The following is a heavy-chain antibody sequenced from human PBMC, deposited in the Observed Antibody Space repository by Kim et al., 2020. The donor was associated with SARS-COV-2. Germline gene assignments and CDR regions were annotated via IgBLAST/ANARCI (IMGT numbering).Heavy chain of an antibody. CDR2: DESHN. Sequence: DESHNDNADSVKGRFTSTRDNSKTTLYLQMNSLRAEDTAVYYCAGGYDYWGQGTLVTVSS. CDR3: AGGYDY. V-gene: IGHV3-33*01. D-gene: IGHD3-22*01. J-gene: IGHJ4*02.